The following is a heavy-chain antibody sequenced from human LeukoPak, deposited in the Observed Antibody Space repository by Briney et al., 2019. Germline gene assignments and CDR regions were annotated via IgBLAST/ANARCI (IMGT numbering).Heavy chain of an antibody. CDR3: ARDMLDVGYYYYMDV. V-gene: IGHV4-4*07. J-gene: IGHJ6*03. D-gene: IGHD2-8*01. Sequence: SETLSLTCTVSGASFSSYYWSWIRQPAGKGLEWIGRIYASGSTNYNPSLESRVTMSVDTSKSQFSLRLRSVTAADTAVYYCARDMLDVGYYYYMDVWGKGTTVTVSS. CDR1: GASFSSYY. CDR2: IYASGST.